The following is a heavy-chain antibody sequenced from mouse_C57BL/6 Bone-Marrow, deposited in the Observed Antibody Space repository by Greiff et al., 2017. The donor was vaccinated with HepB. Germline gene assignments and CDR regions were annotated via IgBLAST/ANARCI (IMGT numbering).Heavy chain of an antibody. CDR2: ISDGGSYT. V-gene: IGHV5-4*01. J-gene: IGHJ1*03. CDR1: GFTFSSYA. CDR3: AREDTTVVRYFDV. Sequence: EVNLVESGGGLVKPGGSLKLSCAASGFTFSSYAMSWVRQTPEKRLEWVATISDGGSYTYYPDNVKGRFTISRDNAKNNLYLQMSHLKSEDTAMYHCAREDTTVVRYFDVWGTGTTVTVSS. D-gene: IGHD1-1*01.